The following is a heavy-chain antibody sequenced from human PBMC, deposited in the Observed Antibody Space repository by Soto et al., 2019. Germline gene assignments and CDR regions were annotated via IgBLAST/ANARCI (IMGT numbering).Heavy chain of an antibody. V-gene: IGHV3-30*18. CDR1: GFTFSSYG. CDR3: AKDKYDSSGSYWYFDL. D-gene: IGHD6-19*01. J-gene: IGHJ2*01. CDR2: ISYDGSNK. Sequence: QVQVVESGGGVVQPGRSLRLSCAASGFTFSSYGMHWVRQAPGKGLEWVAVISYDGSNKYYADSVKGRFTISRDTSKNTLYLQMNSLRAEDTAVYYCAKDKYDSSGSYWYFDLWGRGTLVTVSS.